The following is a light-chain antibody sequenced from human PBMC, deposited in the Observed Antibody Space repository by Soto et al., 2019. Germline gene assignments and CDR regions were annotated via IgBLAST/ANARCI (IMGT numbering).Light chain of an antibody. CDR2: GAS. V-gene: IGKV3-20*01. Sequence: EIVLTQSPGTLSLSPGERATLSCRASQSVSSTYLAWYQQKPGQAPRLLIYGASTRATGIPDRFSGSGSGRDFTLTISILEPEDFAVYYCQQWGSSSWTFGQGTKVEIK. CDR3: QQWGSSSWT. J-gene: IGKJ1*01. CDR1: QSVSSTY.